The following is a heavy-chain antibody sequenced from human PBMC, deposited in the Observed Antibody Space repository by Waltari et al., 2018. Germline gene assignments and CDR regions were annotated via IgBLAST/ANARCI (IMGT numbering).Heavy chain of an antibody. CDR1: GGSIRSSSYY. V-gene: IGHV4-39*07. CDR2: IYYSGST. CDR3: ARVGGGLKRAYFDY. Sequence: QLQLQESGPGLVKPSETLSLTCTVSGGSIRSSSYYWGWIRQPPGKGLEWIGSIYYSGSTYYNPSLKSRVTISVDTSKNQFSLKLSSVTAADTAVYYCARVGGGLKRAYFDYWGQGTLVTVSS. D-gene: IGHD2-15*01. J-gene: IGHJ4*02.